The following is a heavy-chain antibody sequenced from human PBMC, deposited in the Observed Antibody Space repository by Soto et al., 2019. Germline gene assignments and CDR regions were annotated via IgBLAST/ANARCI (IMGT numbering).Heavy chain of an antibody. Sequence: SXXTLSLPFTVSGVSISSYYWLWILRPPGKGLEWIGYIYYSGSTNYNPSLKSRVTISVDTSKNQFSLKLSSVTAADTAVYYCASSLGSSGYYPLFDYWGQGTLVTVSS. J-gene: IGHJ4*02. CDR3: ASSLGSSGYYPLFDY. V-gene: IGHV4-59*08. CDR2: IYYSGST. CDR1: GVSISSYY. D-gene: IGHD3-22*01.